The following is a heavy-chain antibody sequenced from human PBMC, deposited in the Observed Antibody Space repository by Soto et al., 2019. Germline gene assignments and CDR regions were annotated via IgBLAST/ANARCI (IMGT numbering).Heavy chain of an antibody. V-gene: IGHV3-30-3*01. D-gene: IGHD2-15*01. CDR1: GFTFSSYA. Sequence: GGSLRLSCAASGFTFSSYAMHWVRQAPGKGLEWVAVISYDGSNKYYADSVKGRFTISRDNSKNTLYLQMNSLRAEDTAVYYCARGGDIVVVEDPWGQGTLVTVSS. CDR3: ARGGDIVVVEDP. J-gene: IGHJ4*02. CDR2: ISYDGSNK.